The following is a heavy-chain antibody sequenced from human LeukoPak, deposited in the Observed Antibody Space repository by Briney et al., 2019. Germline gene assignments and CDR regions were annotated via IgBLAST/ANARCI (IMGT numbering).Heavy chain of an antibody. D-gene: IGHD4-17*01. CDR3: AGADHGDYGGGYMDV. Sequence: PGGSLRLSCAASGFTFSTYWMSWVRQAPGKGLEWVANIKEDASGQYYLDSVKGRFTISRDNARNSLYLQMNSLRAEDTAVYYCAGADHGDYGGGYMDVWGKGTTVTVSS. CDR1: GFTFSTYW. V-gene: IGHV3-7*01. CDR2: IKEDASGQ. J-gene: IGHJ6*03.